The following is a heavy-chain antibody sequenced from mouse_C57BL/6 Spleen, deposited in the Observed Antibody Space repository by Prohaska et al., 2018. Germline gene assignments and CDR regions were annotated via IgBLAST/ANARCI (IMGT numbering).Heavy chain of an antibody. V-gene: IGHV3-6*01. CDR3: ARADYYGSSYGYAMDY. J-gene: IGHJ4*01. D-gene: IGHD1-1*01. CDR1: GYSITSGYY. CDR2: ISYDGSN. Sequence: DVQLQESGPGLVKPSQSLSLTCSVTGYSITSGYYWNWIRQFPGNKLEWMGYISYDGSNNYNPSLKNRISITRDTSKNQFFLKLNSVTTEDTATYYCARADYYGSSYGYAMDYWGQGTSVTVSS.